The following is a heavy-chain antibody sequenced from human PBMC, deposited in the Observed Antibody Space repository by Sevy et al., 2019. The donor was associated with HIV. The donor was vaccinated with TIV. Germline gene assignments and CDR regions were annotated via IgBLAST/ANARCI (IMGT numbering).Heavy chain of an antibody. D-gene: IGHD1-26*01. CDR2: IYYNGHI. CDR1: GGSITSLY. J-gene: IGHJ4*02. V-gene: IGHV4-59*08. Sequence: SETLSLTCTVSGGSITSLYWNWIRQPPGKGLEWIANIYYNGHINYNPSLKSRVPLSLATSKNQFSLRLSSVTAAGTAMYYCAGENAWGRGYSWGQGTLVTVSS. CDR3: AGENAWGRGYS.